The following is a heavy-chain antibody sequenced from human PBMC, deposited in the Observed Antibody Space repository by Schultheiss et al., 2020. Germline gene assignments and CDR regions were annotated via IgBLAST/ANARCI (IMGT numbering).Heavy chain of an antibody. CDR3: ARGERWSHFDY. J-gene: IGHJ4*03. V-gene: IGHV4-59*02. CDR1: GGFAHLNY. CDR2: IYYNGIT. D-gene: IGHD5-24*01. Sequence: SETLSLTCTVSGGFAHLNYWSWIRQPPGKGLEWIGYIYYNGITNYNPSLKSRVTISVDTSKNQFSLKLSSVTAADTAVFSCARGERWSHFDYWGQGTTVTVSS.